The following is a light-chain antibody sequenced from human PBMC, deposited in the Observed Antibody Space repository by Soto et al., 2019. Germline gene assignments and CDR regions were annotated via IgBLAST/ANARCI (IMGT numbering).Light chain of an antibody. CDR3: QHRSGWWT. V-gene: IGKV3-20*01. Sequence: EIVLTQSPGTLSLSPGEEATLSCRASQSVDSNYLAWYQQKPGQTPRLIIYGASGRADGIPHRFSGSGFGTDFTLTISKVEPEDFAVYYCQHRSGWWTFGQGTKV. CDR2: GAS. CDR1: QSVDSNY. J-gene: IGKJ1*01.